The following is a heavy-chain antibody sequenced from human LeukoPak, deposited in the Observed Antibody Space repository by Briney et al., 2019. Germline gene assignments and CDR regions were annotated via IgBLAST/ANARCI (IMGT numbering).Heavy chain of an antibody. Sequence: PSETLSLTCTVSGGSISSSSYYWGGTRQPPGRGRGWIGSIYYSGSTYYNPSLKSRATIAVDTSKNQFSLKLSSVTAADTAVYYCAREAVAFNYFDYWGQGTLVTVSS. CDR3: AREAVAFNYFDY. CDR2: IYYSGST. D-gene: IGHD6-19*01. CDR1: GGSISSSSYY. V-gene: IGHV4-39*07. J-gene: IGHJ4*02.